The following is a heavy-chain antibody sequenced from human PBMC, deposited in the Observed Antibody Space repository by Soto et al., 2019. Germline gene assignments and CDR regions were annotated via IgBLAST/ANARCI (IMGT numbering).Heavy chain of an antibody. CDR3: ARSTYYYDSSGPNWFDL. Sequence: PSETLSLTCAVSGGSISSSNWWSWVRQPPGKGLEWIVEIYHSGSTNYNPSLKSRVTISVNKSKNQFSLKLSSVTAADTAVYYCARSTYYYDSSGPNWFDLWGQGTLVTVSS. J-gene: IGHJ5*02. V-gene: IGHV4-4*02. CDR1: GGSISSSNW. D-gene: IGHD3-22*01. CDR2: IYHSGST.